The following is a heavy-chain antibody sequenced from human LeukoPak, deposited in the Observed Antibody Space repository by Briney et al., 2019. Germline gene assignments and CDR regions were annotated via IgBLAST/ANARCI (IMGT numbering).Heavy chain of an antibody. Sequence: SVKVSCKASEGTFSSYAISWVRQAPGQGLEWMGRIIPILGIANYAQKFQGRVTITADKSTSTAYMELSSLRSEDTAVYYCARVSSSWIGWFDPWGQGTLVTVSS. V-gene: IGHV1-69*04. D-gene: IGHD6-13*01. CDR2: IIPILGIA. CDR3: ARVSSSWIGWFDP. CDR1: EGTFSSYA. J-gene: IGHJ5*02.